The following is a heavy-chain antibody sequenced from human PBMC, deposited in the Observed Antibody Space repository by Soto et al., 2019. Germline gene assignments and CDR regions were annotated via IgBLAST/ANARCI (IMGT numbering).Heavy chain of an antibody. CDR2: IKQDGSEK. CDR1: GFTFSSYW. Sequence: PGGSLRLSCAASGFTFSSYWMSWVRQAPGKGLEWVANIKQDGSEKYYVDSVKGRFTISRDNAKNSLYLQMNSLRAEDRAVYSCARDQGYSGDFAYYYYGMDVWGQGTTVTVSS. D-gene: IGHD5-12*01. V-gene: IGHV3-7*03. J-gene: IGHJ6*02. CDR3: ARDQGYSGDFAYYYYGMDV.